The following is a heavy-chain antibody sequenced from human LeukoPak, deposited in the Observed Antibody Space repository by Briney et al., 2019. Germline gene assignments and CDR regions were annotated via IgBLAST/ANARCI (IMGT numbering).Heavy chain of an antibody. D-gene: IGHD6-13*01. CDR1: GGSISSGGYS. J-gene: IGHJ5*02. CDR2: IYYTGNT. V-gene: IGHV4-30-4*07. CDR3: ARLAAAGNNWFDP. Sequence: SQTLSLTCAVSGGSISSGGYSWSWIRQPPGKAMEFIAYIYYTGNTYFNPSLKSRVTISVDTSKNQFSLKLSSVTAADTAVYYCARLAAAGNNWFDPWGQGTLVTVSS.